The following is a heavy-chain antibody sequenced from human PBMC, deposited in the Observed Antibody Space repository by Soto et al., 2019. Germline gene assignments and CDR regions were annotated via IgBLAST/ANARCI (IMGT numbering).Heavy chain of an antibody. CDR3: ARDNYHPVYSSGWPPHYGMDV. J-gene: IGHJ6*02. CDR1: EVTRAGYG. D-gene: IGHD6-19*01. V-gene: IGHV3-20*04. CDR2: IKWNGGST. Sequence: LWQSRPVGEVTRAGYGLSRLSKATGKGLGRVSGIKWNGGSTGYADYVKGRFTISRDNAKNSLYLQMNSLRAEDTALYYCARDNYHPVYSSGWPPHYGMDVWGQGTTVTSP.